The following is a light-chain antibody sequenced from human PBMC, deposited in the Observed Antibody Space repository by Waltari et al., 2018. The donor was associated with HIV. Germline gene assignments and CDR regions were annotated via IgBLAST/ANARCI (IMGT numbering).Light chain of an antibody. J-gene: IGLJ3*02. CDR1: SGSVSSRYY. Sequence: QTVVTQEPSFSVSPGGTVTPTCGLSSGSVSSRYYTSWYKKTPGLPPLILTYDTNTPPSAVRDGFPGPVIGHRAGLTITWAPCDDASDYCCLLYVGSGNWVFAGGTKVTVL. CDR2: DTN. CDR3: LLYVGSGNWV. V-gene: IGLV8-61*01.